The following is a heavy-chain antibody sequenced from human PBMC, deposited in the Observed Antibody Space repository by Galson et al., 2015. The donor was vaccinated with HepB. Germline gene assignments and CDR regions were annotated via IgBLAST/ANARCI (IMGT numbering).Heavy chain of an antibody. V-gene: IGHV1-69*06. CDR1: GGTFNSFV. J-gene: IGHJ4*02. Sequence: SVKVSCKASGGTFNSFVIHWVRQAPGQGLEWMGGIIAFDGTTNTAQNFQGRVTITADKSTSTAYVELSSLRSEDTAVYYCVWAIRYGAYDPPRPNFWGQGTLVIVSS. CDR2: IIAFDGTT. CDR3: VWAIRYGAYDPPRPNF. D-gene: IGHD5-12*01.